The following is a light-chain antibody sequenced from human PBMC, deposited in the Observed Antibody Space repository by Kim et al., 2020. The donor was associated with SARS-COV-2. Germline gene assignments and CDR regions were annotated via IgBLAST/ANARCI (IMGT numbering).Light chain of an antibody. CDR3: QQYGSSIRT. CDR2: DAS. J-gene: IGKJ1*01. CDR1: QSVSSNY. V-gene: IGKV3-20*01. Sequence: PGERATLSCRASQSVSSNYLAWYQQKPGQAPRLLIYDASSRATGIPDRFSGSGSGTDFILTISRLEPEDFAVYYCQQYGSSIRTFGQGTKVDIK.